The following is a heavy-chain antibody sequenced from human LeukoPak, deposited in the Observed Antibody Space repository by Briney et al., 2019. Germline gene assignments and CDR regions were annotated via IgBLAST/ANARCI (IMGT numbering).Heavy chain of an antibody. D-gene: IGHD6-13*01. Sequence: SETLSLTCTVSGGSISSYYWSWIRQPPGKGLEWIGYIYYSGSTNYNPSLKSRVTISVDTSKNQFSLKLSSVTAADTAVYYCARHGYSSSSFDIWGQGTMVTVSS. CDR3: ARHGYSSSSFDI. CDR2: IYYSGST. V-gene: IGHV4-59*08. CDR1: GGSISSYY. J-gene: IGHJ3*02.